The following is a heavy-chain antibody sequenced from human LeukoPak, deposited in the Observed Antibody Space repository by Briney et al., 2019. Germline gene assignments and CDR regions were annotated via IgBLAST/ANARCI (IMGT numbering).Heavy chain of an antibody. Sequence: GGSLRLSCTASGFTLSSYAMSWVRQAPGKGLEWVSGFSGSGGKTYYADSVKGRFTISRDNSKNTLYLQMNSLRAEDTAVYFCAKDRYRSSSGYFDYWGQGTLVTVSS. J-gene: IGHJ4*02. CDR3: AKDRYRSSSGYFDY. CDR2: FSGSGGKT. D-gene: IGHD6-6*01. CDR1: GFTLSSYA. V-gene: IGHV3-23*01.